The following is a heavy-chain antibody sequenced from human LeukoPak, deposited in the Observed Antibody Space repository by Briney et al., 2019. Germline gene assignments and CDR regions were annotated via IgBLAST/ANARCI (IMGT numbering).Heavy chain of an antibody. D-gene: IGHD6-13*01. CDR3: ARRKSSWYGPGGPYFDY. J-gene: IGHJ4*02. V-gene: IGHV4-39*01. Sequence: SETLSLTCTVSGGSISSSSYYWGWIRQPPGKGLEWIGSIYYSGSTYYNPSLKSRVTISVDTSKNQFSLKLSSVTAADTAVYYCARRKSSWYGPGGPYFDYWGQGTLVTVSS. CDR2: IYYSGST. CDR1: GGSISSSSYY.